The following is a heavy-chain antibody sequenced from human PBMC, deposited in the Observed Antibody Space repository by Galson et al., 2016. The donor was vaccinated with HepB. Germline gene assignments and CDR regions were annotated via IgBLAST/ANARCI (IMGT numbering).Heavy chain of an antibody. CDR3: AKSLLGGMDV. D-gene: IGHD1-26*01. CDR2: ISGSGGSM. V-gene: IGHV3-23*01. J-gene: IGHJ6*02. CDR1: GFTFSGYA. Sequence: SLRLSCAASGFTFSGYAMSWVRQAPGKGLEWVSGISGSGGSMYYADSVKGRFTISRDNSKYMLYLQMNSLSADDTAVYYCAKSLLGGMDVWGQGTTVTVPS.